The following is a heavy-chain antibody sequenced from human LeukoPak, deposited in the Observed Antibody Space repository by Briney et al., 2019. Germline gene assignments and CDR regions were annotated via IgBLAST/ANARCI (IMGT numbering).Heavy chain of an antibody. Sequence: SETLSLTCTVSGYSISSGYYWGWIRQPPGKGLEWIGSIYHSGSTNYNPSLKSRVTISVDASKNQFSLKLSSVTAADTAVYYCAREDIVVVPAAETSTYYYYYMDVWGKGTTVTVSS. D-gene: IGHD2-2*01. CDR3: AREDIVVVPAAETSTYYYYYMDV. CDR1: GYSISSGYY. J-gene: IGHJ6*03. V-gene: IGHV4-38-2*02. CDR2: IYHSGST.